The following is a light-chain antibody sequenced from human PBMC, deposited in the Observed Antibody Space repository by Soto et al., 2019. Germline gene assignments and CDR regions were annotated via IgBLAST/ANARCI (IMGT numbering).Light chain of an antibody. V-gene: IGKV3-11*01. CDR3: QQRSNWPRT. CDR1: QSVSSY. CDR2: DAS. Sequence: IVLTQSPATLSFSPGERATLSCRASQSVSSYLAWYQQKPGQAPRLLIYDASNRATGIPARFSGSGSGTDFTLTISSLEPEDFAVYYCQQRSNWPRTFGGGTKVEIK. J-gene: IGKJ4*01.